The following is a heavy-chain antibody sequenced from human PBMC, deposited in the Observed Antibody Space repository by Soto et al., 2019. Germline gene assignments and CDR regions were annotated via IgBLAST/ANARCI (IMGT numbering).Heavy chain of an antibody. Sequence: SVKVSCKASGGTFSSYAISWVRQAPGQGLEWMGGIIPIFGTANYAQKFQGRVTITADESTSTAYMELSSLRSEDTAVYYCARDRKGGDPRGNRVGYHLFDYWGQGTLVTVTS. D-gene: IGHD2-2*01. CDR2: IIPIFGTA. V-gene: IGHV1-69*13. J-gene: IGHJ4*02. CDR3: ARDRKGGDPRGNRVGYHLFDY. CDR1: GGTFSSYA.